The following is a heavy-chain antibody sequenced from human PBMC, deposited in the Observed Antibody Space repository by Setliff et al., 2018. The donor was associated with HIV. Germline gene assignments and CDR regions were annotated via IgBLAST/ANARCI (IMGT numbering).Heavy chain of an antibody. V-gene: IGHV1-18*01. CDR3: ARDDVGYCSGGSCYHLFDTFDI. CDR2: ISSYNDNT. Sequence: GASVKVSCKASGYNFVGYGINWLRQAPGQGLEWMGWISSYNDNTNYALNLQGRVTMTTDTSTSTAYMELRSLRSDDTAVYYCARDDVGYCSGGSCYHLFDTFDIWGHGTVVTVSS. J-gene: IGHJ3*02. CDR1: GYNFVGYG. D-gene: IGHD2-15*01.